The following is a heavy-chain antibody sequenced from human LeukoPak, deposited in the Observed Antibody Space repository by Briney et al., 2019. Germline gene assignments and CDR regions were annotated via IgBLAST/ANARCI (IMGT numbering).Heavy chain of an antibody. CDR2: IYSGGST. V-gene: IGHV3-53*01. D-gene: IGHD1-26*01. CDR3: ARTSGSPYSDAFDI. J-gene: IGHJ3*02. Sequence: GGSLRLSCAASGFTVSSNYMSWVRQAPGKGLECVSVIYSGGSTYYADSLKGRFTISRDNSKNTLYLQMNSLRAEDTAVYYCARTSGSPYSDAFDIWGQGTMVTVSS. CDR1: GFTVSSNY.